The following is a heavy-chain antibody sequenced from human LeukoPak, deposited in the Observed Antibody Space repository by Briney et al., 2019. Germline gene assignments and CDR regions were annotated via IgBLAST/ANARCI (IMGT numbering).Heavy chain of an antibody. D-gene: IGHD1-26*01. CDR2: MSGNGGNT. J-gene: IGHJ4*02. V-gene: IGHV3-23*01. Sequence: PGGSLRLSCAASGLTFSTYGMSWVRQAPGKGLEWVSSMSGNGGNTYYADSVKGRFTISRDNSKNTLYLQMNSLRAEDTAVYYCATRPLGGIVGATPGQTIDCWGQGTLVTVSS. CDR3: ATRPLGGIVGATPGQTIDC. CDR1: GLTFSTYG.